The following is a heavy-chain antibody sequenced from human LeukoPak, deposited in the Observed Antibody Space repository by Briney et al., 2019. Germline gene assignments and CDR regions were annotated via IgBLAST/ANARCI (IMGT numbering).Heavy chain of an antibody. J-gene: IGHJ4*02. V-gene: IGHV3-30*02. CDR2: IRYDGSNK. CDR3: AKIERTRDTAMVYYFDY. Sequence: GGSLRLSCAASGFTFSSYGMHWVRQAPGKGLEWVAFIRYDGSNKYYTDSVKGRFTISRDNSKNTLYLQMNSLRAEDTAVYYCAKIERTRDTAMVYYFDYWGQGTLVTVSS. CDR1: GFTFSSYG. D-gene: IGHD5-18*01.